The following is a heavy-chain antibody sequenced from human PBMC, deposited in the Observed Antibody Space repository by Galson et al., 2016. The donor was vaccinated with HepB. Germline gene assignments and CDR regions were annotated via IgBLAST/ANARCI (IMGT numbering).Heavy chain of an antibody. D-gene: IGHD1-26*01. CDR2: ISSSSSYI. CDR3: AKDGILGTTTQSKGMDV. J-gene: IGHJ6*02. CDR1: GFTFSSYG. V-gene: IGHV3-21*01. Sequence: SLRLSCAASGFTFSSYGMHWVRQAPGKGLEWVSSISSSSSYIYYTDSVKGRFTISRDNSKNTLYLQMDSLRPEDTAVYYCAKDGILGTTTQSKGMDVWGQGTTVTVSS.